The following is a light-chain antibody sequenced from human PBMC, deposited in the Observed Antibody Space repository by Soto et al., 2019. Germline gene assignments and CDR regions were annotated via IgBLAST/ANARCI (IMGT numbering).Light chain of an antibody. Sequence: DIQMSQSPSSLSASVGDRVTITCRASQGIRNDLGWYQQKPGKAPKRLIYKASTLKSGVPSRFSGSGSGTEFTLTISRLEPEDFAVYYCQQYGSSPWTFGQGTKVAIK. CDR2: KAS. V-gene: IGKV1-17*01. CDR3: QQYGSSPWT. CDR1: QGIRND. J-gene: IGKJ1*01.